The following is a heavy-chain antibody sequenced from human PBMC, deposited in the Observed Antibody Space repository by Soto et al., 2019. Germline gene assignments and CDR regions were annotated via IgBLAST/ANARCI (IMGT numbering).Heavy chain of an antibody. CDR3: ARYYRGSGRYFFDY. CDR2: INQDGGVT. J-gene: IGHJ4*02. V-gene: IGHV3-7*03. Sequence: GGSLRLSCVASGFTFISSFMGWIRQAPGKGLEWVANINQDGGVTYYVDSVEGRFTISRDNTKDSLYRQMNSLRGEDTAIYYCARYYRGSGRYFFDYWGQGTPVTVSS. D-gene: IGHD6-19*01. CDR1: GFTFISSF.